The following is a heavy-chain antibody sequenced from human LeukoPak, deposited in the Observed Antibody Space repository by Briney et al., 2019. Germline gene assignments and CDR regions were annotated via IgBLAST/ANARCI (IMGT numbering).Heavy chain of an antibody. Sequence: GGSLRLSCAASGFTFSSYAMSWVRQAPGKGLEWVSAISGSGGSTYHADSVKGRFTISRDNSKNTLYLQMNSLRAENTAVYYCAPGVDAVADYWGQGTLVTVSS. CDR2: ISGSGGST. D-gene: IGHD3-3*01. CDR3: APGVDAVADY. V-gene: IGHV3-23*01. J-gene: IGHJ4*02. CDR1: GFTFSSYA.